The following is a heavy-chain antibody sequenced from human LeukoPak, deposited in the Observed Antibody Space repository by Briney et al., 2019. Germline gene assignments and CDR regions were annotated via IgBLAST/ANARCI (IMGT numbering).Heavy chain of an antibody. V-gene: IGHV4-34*01. J-gene: IGHJ4*02. CDR2: INHSGST. D-gene: IGHD2-21*01. Sequence: PSETLSLTCAVYGGSFSGYYWSWILQPPGKGLEWIGEINHSGSTNYNPSLKSRVTISVDTSKNQFSLKLSSVTAADTAVYYCARLGPGWGLYYFDYWGQGTLVTVSS. CDR3: ARLGPGWGLYYFDY. CDR1: GGSFSGYY.